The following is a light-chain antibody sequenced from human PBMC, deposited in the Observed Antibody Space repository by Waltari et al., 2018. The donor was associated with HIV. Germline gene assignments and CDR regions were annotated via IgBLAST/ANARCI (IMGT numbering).Light chain of an antibody. CDR3: QQYGSSPPSIT. CDR2: GAS. CDR1: QSVSSRY. J-gene: IGKJ5*01. V-gene: IGKV3-20*01. Sequence: VLTQSPGTLSLSPGERATLSCRASQSVSSRYLARYQQKPGQAPRLLIYGASSTATGIPDRFSGSGSGTDFTLTISRLEPEDFAVYYCQQYGSSPPSITFGQGTRLEIK.